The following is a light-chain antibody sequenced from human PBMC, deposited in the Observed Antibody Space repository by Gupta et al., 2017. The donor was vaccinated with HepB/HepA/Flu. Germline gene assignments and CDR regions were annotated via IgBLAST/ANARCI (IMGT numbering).Light chain of an antibody. CDR2: GAS. CDR1: QSVSSSY. V-gene: IGKV3-20*01. CDR3: QQYGSSSFT. Sequence: DIVSTQSPGTLSLSPGERATLSCRASQSVSSSYLAWYQQKPGQAPRLLIYGASSRASGIPDRFSGSGSGTDFTLTISRLEPEDFAVYYCQQYGSSSFTFGPGTKVDVK. J-gene: IGKJ3*01.